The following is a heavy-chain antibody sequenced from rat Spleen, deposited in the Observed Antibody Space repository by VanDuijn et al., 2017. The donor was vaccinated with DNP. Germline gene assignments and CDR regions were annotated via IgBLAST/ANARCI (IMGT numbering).Heavy chain of an antibody. J-gene: IGHJ2*01. Sequence: EVQLVESGGGLVQPGRSLKLSCAASGFTFSDYAMAWVRQAPKKGLEWVATIIYDGSSTYYRDSVKGRFTISRDNAKSTLYLQMDSLRSEDTATYYCARLLYYSSYDYWGQGVMVTVSS. V-gene: IGHV5-17*01. CDR1: GFTFSDYA. D-gene: IGHD1-2*01. CDR3: ARLLYYSSYDY. CDR2: IIYDGSST.